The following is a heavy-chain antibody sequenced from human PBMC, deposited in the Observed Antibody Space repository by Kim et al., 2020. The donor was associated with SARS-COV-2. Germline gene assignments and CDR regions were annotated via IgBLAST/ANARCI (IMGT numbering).Heavy chain of an antibody. CDR1: GDSISNYY. V-gene: IGHV4-59*13. Sequence: SETLSLTCTVSGDSISNYYWSWIRQSPGKGLEWIGHVYYSGTTNYNPSLKSRVTISVDTSKNQFSLKVSSVTAADTAVYYCARVREALNWIDIWGQGTLVTVSS. CDR3: ARVREALNWIDI. J-gene: IGHJ5*02. CDR2: VYYSGTT.